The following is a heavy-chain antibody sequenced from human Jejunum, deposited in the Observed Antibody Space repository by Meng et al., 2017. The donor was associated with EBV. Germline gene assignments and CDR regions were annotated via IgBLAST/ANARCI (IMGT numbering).Heavy chain of an antibody. J-gene: IGHJ4*02. CDR2: ISGSGDRT. CDR1: GVTFRSYA. Sequence: EVQLLASGGGLVQPGXXXXLSCEASGVTFRSYAMNWVRQAPGKGLEWVSSISGSGDRTQYADSVKGRFTISRDSSKNTLYLQMTSLRADATALYYCAKERAVVTQSYFYYWGQGTLVTVSS. CDR3: AKERAVVTQSYFYY. D-gene: IGHD3-22*01. V-gene: IGHV3-23*01.